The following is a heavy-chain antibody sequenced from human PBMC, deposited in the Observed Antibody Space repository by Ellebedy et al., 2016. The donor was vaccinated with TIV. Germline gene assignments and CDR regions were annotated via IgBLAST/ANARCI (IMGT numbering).Heavy chain of an antibody. CDR1: GFTFDDYA. J-gene: IGHJ4*02. D-gene: IGHD4-17*01. V-gene: IGHV3-9*01. Sequence: SLKISCAASGFTFDDYAMHWVRQAPGKGLEWVSGISWNSGSIGYADSVKGRFTISRDNAKNSLYQQMNSLRPEDTALYYCVKSIGVTVMGAAGFDYWGQGTLVTVSS. CDR3: VKSIGVTVMGAAGFDY. CDR2: ISWNSGSI.